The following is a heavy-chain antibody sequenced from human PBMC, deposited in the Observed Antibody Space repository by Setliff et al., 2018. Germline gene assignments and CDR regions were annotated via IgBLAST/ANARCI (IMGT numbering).Heavy chain of an antibody. CDR2: ISSSGNTI. Sequence: PGGSLRLSCAASGFTFSAYTMNWVRQAPGKGLEWLSYISSSGNTIYYADSVRGRFTISRDNSRFTLFLQMDRLRSEDTAVYFCAGDLERVVGHNYFDKWGQGTLVTVSS. CDR3: AGDLERVVGHNYFDK. D-gene: IGHD3-3*01. J-gene: IGHJ4*02. CDR1: GFTFSAYT. V-gene: IGHV3-48*01.